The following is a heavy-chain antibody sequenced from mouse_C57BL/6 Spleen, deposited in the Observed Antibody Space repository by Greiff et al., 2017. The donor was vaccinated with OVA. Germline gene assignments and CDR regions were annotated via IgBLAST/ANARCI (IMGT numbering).Heavy chain of an antibody. CDR3: ARGGDVDYAMDY. D-gene: IGHD3-3*01. CDR2: IDPSDSET. CDR1: GYTFTSYW. J-gene: IGHJ4*01. Sequence: QVQLQQPGAELVRPGSSVKLSCKASGYTFTSYWMHWVKQRPIQGLEWIGNIDPSDSETHYNQKFKDKATLTVDKSSSTAYMQLSSLTSEDSAVYDCARGGDVDYAMDYWGQGTSVTVSS. V-gene: IGHV1-52*01.